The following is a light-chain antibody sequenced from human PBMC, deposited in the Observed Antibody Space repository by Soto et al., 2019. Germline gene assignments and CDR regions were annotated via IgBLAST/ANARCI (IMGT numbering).Light chain of an antibody. Sequence: QPVLTQSSSASASLGSSVKLTCTLNSEHISNIIAWHQQQPGKAPRFLMKLEVTGDYNRGAGVPNRFSGSSSGADRYLTISNLQSEDEADYYCETWDGFVVFGVGTKLTVL. V-gene: IGLV4-60*03. J-gene: IGLJ2*01. CDR3: ETWDGFVV. CDR1: SEHISNI. CDR2: LEVTGDY.